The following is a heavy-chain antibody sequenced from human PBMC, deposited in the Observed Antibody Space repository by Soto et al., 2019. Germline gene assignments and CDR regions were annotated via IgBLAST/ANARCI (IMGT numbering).Heavy chain of an antibody. J-gene: IGHJ6*02. D-gene: IGHD6-13*01. CDR3: ARGGIAAAGIRGPLGAPDYYYGMDV. CDR2: IKQDGSEK. V-gene: IGHV3-7*05. Sequence: GGSLRLSCAASGFTFSSYWMSWVRQAPGKGLEWVANIKQDGSEKYYVDSVKGRFTISRDNAKNSLYLQMNSLRAEDTAVYYCARGGIAAAGIRGPLGAPDYYYGMDVWGQGTTVTVSS. CDR1: GFTFSSYW.